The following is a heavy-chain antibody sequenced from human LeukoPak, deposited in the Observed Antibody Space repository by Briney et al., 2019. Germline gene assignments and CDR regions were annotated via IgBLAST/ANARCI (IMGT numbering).Heavy chain of an antibody. CDR2: ISSSSSYI. Sequence: GGSLRLSCAASGFTFRTYAMTWVRQAPGKGLEWVSSISSSSSYIYYADSVKGRFTISRDNAKNSLYLQMNSLRAEDTAVYYCARSRESVLRFLEWSYFDYWGQGTLVTVSS. J-gene: IGHJ4*02. V-gene: IGHV3-21*01. D-gene: IGHD3-3*01. CDR3: ARSRESVLRFLEWSYFDY. CDR1: GFTFRTYA.